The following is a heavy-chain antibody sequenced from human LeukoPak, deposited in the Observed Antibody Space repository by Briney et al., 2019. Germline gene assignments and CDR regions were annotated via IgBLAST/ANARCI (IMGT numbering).Heavy chain of an antibody. CDR3: AKGKRYPDY. CDR1: GFTFSSYA. CDR2: LNLDGSDK. J-gene: IGHJ4*02. D-gene: IGHD1-1*01. Sequence: GGSLRLSCAASGFTFSSYAMSWVRQAPGKGLGWVASLNLDGSDKYYVDSVKGRFTISRDNAKNSLYLQMDSLRVEDTAVYYCAKGKRYPDYWGQGTLVTVSP. V-gene: IGHV3-7*03.